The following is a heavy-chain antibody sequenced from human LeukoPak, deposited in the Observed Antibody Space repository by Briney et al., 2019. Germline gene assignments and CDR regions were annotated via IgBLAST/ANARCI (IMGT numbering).Heavy chain of an antibody. CDR1: GYTFTGYY. V-gene: IGHV1-2*02. J-gene: IGHJ4*02. D-gene: IGHD1-26*01. CDR3: ARDQYSGSQPACDY. CDR2: INPNSGGT. Sequence: ASVKVSCKASGYTFTGYYMHWVRQAPGQGLEWMGWINPNSGGTNYAQKFQGRVTMTRDTSISTAYMELSSLRSEDTAVYYCARDQYSGSQPACDYWGQGTLVTVSS.